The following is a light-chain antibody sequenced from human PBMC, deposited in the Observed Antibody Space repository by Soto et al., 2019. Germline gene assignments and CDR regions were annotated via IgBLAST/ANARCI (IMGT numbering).Light chain of an antibody. CDR2: GAS. J-gene: IGKJ5*01. Sequence: VLPQSQCTLSRSPGEKDTQSCRASQSVSNNYLAWYQQKPGQAPRLLIYGASNRATGIPDRFSGSVSGTDFTLTIIRVEREDFAVYYCHQYGRSLRIIVGEGTRLDIK. V-gene: IGKV3-20*01. CDR1: QSVSNNY. CDR3: HQYGRSLRII.